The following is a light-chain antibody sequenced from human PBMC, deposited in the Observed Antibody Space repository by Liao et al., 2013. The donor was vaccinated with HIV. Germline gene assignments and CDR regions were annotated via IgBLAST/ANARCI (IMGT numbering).Light chain of an antibody. CDR2: HAS. Sequence: SYELTQPPSVSVAPGQTARITCGGNNIGSKSVHWYQQKPGQAPVLLIYHASDRPSGIPDRFSGSRSGNTATLSISRAEAGDEADYYCQVWDSNSDHPYVFGTGTKVTVL. V-gene: IGLV3-21*01. J-gene: IGLJ1*01. CDR3: QVWDSNSDHPYV. CDR1: NIGSKS.